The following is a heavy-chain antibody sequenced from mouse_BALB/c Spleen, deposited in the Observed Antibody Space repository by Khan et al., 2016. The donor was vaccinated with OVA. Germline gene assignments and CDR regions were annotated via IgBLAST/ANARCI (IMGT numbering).Heavy chain of an antibody. V-gene: IGHV1-7*01. D-gene: IGHD1-1*01. CDR1: GYTFINYW. Sequence: QVQLKESGAELAKPGASVKMSCKASGYTFINYWLLWVKQRPGQGLEWIGYINPSTGYTEYNQNFKDKATLTADKSSSTAYMQLSSLTSEDSAVYYCARRGLRWDFDYWGQGTTLTGSS. CDR3: ARRGLRWDFDY. CDR2: INPSTGYT. J-gene: IGHJ2*01.